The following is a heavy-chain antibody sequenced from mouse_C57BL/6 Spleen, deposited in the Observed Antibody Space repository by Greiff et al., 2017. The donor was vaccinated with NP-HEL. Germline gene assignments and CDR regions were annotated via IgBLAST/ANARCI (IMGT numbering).Heavy chain of an antibody. Sequence: QVQLQQSGAELVRPGASVKLSCKASGYTFTDYYINWVKQRPGQGLEWIARIYPGSGNTYYNEKFKGKATLTAEKSSSTAYMQLSSLTSEDSAVYFCARMGDPPYAMDYWGQGTSVTVSS. CDR3: ARMGDPPYAMDY. CDR2: IYPGSGNT. J-gene: IGHJ4*01. V-gene: IGHV1-76*01. CDR1: GYTFTDYY.